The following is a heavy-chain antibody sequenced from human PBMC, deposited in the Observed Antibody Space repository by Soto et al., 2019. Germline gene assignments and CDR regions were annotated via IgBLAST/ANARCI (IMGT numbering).Heavy chain of an antibody. V-gene: IGHV1-69*01. Sequence: QVQLVQSGAEVKKPGTSVRVSCKASGDTFIGYSISWVRQAPGQGLEWMGWVIPTQRTTKYAQRFQGRVTMSVDQFASTTYMDLSSLRPEDTALYYCVIDRLIVAVSVGRMDVCCQGTTVTVSS. CDR1: GDTFIGYS. D-gene: IGHD6-19*01. CDR3: VIDRLIVAVSVGRMDV. CDR2: VIPTQRTT. J-gene: IGHJ6*02.